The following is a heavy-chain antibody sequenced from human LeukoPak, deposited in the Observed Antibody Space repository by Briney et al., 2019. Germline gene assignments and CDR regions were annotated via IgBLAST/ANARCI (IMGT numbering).Heavy chain of an antibody. CDR1: GYTFTSYG. D-gene: IGHD1-14*01. V-gene: IGHV1-18*01. CDR3: ARGKLTHYYYYYMDV. J-gene: IGHJ6*03. CDR2: ISAYNGNT. Sequence: ASVKVSCKASGYTFTSYGISWVRQAPEQGLEWMGWISAYNGNTNYAQELQGRVTMTTDTSTSTAYMELRSLRSDDTAVYYCARGKLTHYYYYYMDVWGKGTTVTVSS.